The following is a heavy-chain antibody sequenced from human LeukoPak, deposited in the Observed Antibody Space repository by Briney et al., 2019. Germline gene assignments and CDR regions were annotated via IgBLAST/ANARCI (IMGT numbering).Heavy chain of an antibody. J-gene: IGHJ4*02. D-gene: IGHD3-10*01. V-gene: IGHV1-2*02. CDR1: GYTFTGYY. CDR2: INPNSGGT. Sequence: ASLKVSCKASGYTFTGYYMHWVRQAPGQGLEWMGWINPNSGGTNYAQKFQGRVTMTTDTSMTTAYMELRRLRSDDTAVYYCARRHFGSGTYVDYWGQGTLVTVSS. CDR3: ARRHFGSGTYVDY.